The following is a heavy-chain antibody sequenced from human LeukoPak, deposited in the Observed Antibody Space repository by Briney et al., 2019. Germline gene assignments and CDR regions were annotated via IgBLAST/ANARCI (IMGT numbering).Heavy chain of an antibody. CDR1: GGSISSSSYY. CDR3: ARAPDPYEYSSSSSSLGAFDI. J-gene: IGHJ3*02. V-gene: IGHV4-39*07. CDR2: IYYSGST. D-gene: IGHD6-6*01. Sequence: SETLSLTCTVSGGSISSSSYYWGWIRQPPGKGREWIGSIYYSGSTYYNPSLKSRVTISVDTSKNQFSLKLTSVTAADTAVYYCARAPDPYEYSSSSSSLGAFDIWGQGTMVTVSS.